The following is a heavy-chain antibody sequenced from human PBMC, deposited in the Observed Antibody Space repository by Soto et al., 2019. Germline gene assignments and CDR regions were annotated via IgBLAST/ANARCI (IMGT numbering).Heavy chain of an antibody. CDR3: AKRSPPSEGELFGRPKD. Sequence: VQLLESGGGLVQPGGSLRLSCGGSGFTFSSYAMIWVRQAPGKGLEWVSGISGNGDTTYYADSLKGRFSISRDNSKNTVYLQMNSLRAEDTAVYYCAKRSPPSEGELFGRPKDWGQGTLVTVSS. D-gene: IGHD6-6*01. CDR2: ISGNGDTT. V-gene: IGHV3-23*01. J-gene: IGHJ4*02. CDR1: GFTFSSYA.